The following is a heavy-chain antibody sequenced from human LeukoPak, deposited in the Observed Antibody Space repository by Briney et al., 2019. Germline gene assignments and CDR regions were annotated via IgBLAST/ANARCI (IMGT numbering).Heavy chain of an antibody. CDR2: INPNSGGT. CDR3: ARDQDTSGWSRWFDP. J-gene: IGHJ5*02. Sequence: ASVKVSCKASGYTFTGYYMHWVRQAPGQGLEWMGWINPNSGGTNYAQKFQGRVTMTRDTSISTAYMELSRLRSDDTAVYYCARDQDTSGWSRWFDPWGQGTLVTVSS. D-gene: IGHD6-19*01. V-gene: IGHV1-2*02. CDR1: GYTFTGYY.